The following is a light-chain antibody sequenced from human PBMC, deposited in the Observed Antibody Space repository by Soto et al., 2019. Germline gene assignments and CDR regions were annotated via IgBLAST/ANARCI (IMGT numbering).Light chain of an antibody. J-gene: IGLJ1*01. V-gene: IGLV2-11*01. CDR2: DVS. CDR3: CSYAGSYSLYV. Sequence: QSALTQPRSVSGSPGQSVAISCTGTSSDVGGYNYVSWYQQHPGKAPKLIIYDVSERPSGVPDRFSGSKSGNTAPLTISGLQAEDEADYYCCSYAGSYSLYVFGSGTKVTVL. CDR1: SSDVGGYNY.